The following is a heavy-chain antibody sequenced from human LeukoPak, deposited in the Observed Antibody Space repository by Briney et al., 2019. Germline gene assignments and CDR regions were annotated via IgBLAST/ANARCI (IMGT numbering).Heavy chain of an antibody. CDR2: IGGSDGST. CDR1: GFTFSSYA. J-gene: IGHJ4*02. V-gene: IGHV3-23*01. CDR3: AKERNYYDSPFDY. Sequence: GGSLRLSCAASGFTFSSYAMSWVRQAPGKGLEWFSAIGGSDGSTYYADSVKGRFTISRDNSKNTLYLQMNSLRAEDTAVYYCAKERNYYDSPFDYWGQGTLVTVSS. D-gene: IGHD3-22*01.